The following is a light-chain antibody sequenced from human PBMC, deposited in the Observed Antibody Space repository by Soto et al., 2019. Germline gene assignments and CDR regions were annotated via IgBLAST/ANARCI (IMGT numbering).Light chain of an antibody. CDR3: SSYAGSKNSVV. CDR1: SGDVGRYNY. J-gene: IGLJ2*01. V-gene: IGLV2-8*01. Sequence: QSALTQPPSASGSPGQSVTISCTGTSGDVGRYNYVSWYQQHPGKAPKLVIYGVNMRPSGVPDRFSGSKSGNTASLTVSGLQAEDEQDYSCSSYAGSKNSVVFGGGTKLTVL. CDR2: GVN.